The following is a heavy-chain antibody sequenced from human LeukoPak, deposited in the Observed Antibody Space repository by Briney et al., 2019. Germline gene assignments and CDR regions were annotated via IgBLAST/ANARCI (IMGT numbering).Heavy chain of an antibody. CDR2: ISGSGGST. CDR1: GFTFSSYA. V-gene: IGHV3-23*01. Sequence: GGSLRLSCAASGFTFSSYAMSWVRQAPGKGLEWVSAISGSGGSTYYADSVKGRFTISRDNSKNTLYLQMNSLRAEDTAVYYCASSPHYDFWSGYYIYFDHWGQGTLVTVSS. D-gene: IGHD3-3*01. J-gene: IGHJ4*02. CDR3: ASSPHYDFWSGYYIYFDH.